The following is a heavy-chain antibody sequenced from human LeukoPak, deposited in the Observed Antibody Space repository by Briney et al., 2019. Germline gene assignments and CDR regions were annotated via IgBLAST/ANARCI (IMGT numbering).Heavy chain of an antibody. J-gene: IGHJ4*02. CDR1: GYIFTSYY. D-gene: IGHD3-16*01. Sequence: GASVKVSCKASGYIFTSYYMHWERQAPGQGLEWLGVVYPSAGTSDPAQRFRARITLSDDTSTSTAYMELRSLKIEDTAIYFCVREYHGGYFDFWGQGTLVTVSS. CDR3: VREYHGGYFDF. CDR2: VYPSAGTS. V-gene: IGHV1-46*03.